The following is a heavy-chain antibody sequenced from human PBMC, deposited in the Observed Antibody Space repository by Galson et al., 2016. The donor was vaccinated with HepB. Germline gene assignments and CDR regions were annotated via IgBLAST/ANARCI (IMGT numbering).Heavy chain of an antibody. CDR3: AKARLGYCSSTACNEGMDV. V-gene: IGHV3-23*01. Sequence: SLRLSCAASGFTFSNYVINWVRQAPGKGLEWVSAISGSAVSTYHADSVKGRFTISRDNSKNTVFLQMNSLRAEDTAVYYCAKARLGYCSSTACNEGMDVWGQGTTVTVSS. J-gene: IGHJ6*02. CDR2: ISGSAVST. D-gene: IGHD2-2*01. CDR1: GFTFSNYV.